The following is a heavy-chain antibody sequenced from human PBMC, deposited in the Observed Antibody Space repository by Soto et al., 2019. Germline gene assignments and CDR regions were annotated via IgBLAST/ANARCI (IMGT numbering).Heavy chain of an antibody. V-gene: IGHV4-39*02. D-gene: IGHD2-8*01. Sequence: NPSETLSLTCTVSGGSISSSSYYWGWIRQPPGKGLEWIGSIYYSGSTYYNPSLKSRVTISVDTSKNQFSLKLSSVTAADTAVYYCAREIMPLTNDWYFDLWGRGTLVTVSS. CDR3: AREIMPLTNDWYFDL. CDR1: GGSISSSSYY. J-gene: IGHJ2*01. CDR2: IYYSGST.